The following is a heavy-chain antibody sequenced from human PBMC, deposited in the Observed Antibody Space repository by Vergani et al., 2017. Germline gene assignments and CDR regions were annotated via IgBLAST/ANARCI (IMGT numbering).Heavy chain of an antibody. CDR3: ARLLVDMEAFDI. D-gene: IGHD5-12*01. V-gene: IGHV4-61*02. J-gene: IGHJ3*02. CDR1: GGSISSSSYY. Sequence: QVQLQESGPGLVKPSQTLSLTCTVSGGSISSSSYYWSWIRQPAGKGLEWIGRMYTSGSTNYNPSLKSRVTISVDTSKNRFSLKVSSVTAADTAVYYCARLLVDMEAFDIWGQGTMVTVSS. CDR2: MYTSGST.